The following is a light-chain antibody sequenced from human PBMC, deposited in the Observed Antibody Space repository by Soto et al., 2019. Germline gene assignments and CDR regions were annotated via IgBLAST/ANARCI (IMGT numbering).Light chain of an antibody. Sequence: QSVLTQPPSVSAAPGQKVTISGSGSSSNIGHNYVSWYQQLPGTAPKLLIYDSNKRPSGIPDRFSGSKSGTSATLGITGLQTGDEADYYCGTWDTTLSAGVFGGGTKVTVL. CDR3: GTWDTTLSAGV. V-gene: IGLV1-51*01. CDR2: DSN. J-gene: IGLJ2*01. CDR1: SSNIGHNY.